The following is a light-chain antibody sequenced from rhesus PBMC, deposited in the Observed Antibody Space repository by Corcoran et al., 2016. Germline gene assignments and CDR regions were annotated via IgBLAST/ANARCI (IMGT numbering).Light chain of an antibody. CDR1: QSISSW. V-gene: IGKV1-22*01. CDR3: LQYSSSPYS. J-gene: IGKJ2*01. CDR2: KAS. Sequence: DIQMTQSPSSLSASVGDTVTITCRASQSISSWLDWYQQKPGKAPKLLIYKASTLQSGVPSRFRGSGSGTDFTLTISRLQPEGFGTYYCLQYSSSPYSFGQGTKVEIK.